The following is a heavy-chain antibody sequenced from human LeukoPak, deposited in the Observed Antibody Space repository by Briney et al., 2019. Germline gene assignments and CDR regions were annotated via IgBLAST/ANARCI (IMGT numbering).Heavy chain of an antibody. Sequence: PETLSLTCTVSGGSISSYYWSWIRQPPGKGLEWIGYIYYSGSTNYNPSLKSRVTISVDTSKNQFSLKLSSVTAADTAVYYCARTYASGYFDYWGQGTLVTVSS. J-gene: IGHJ4*02. CDR2: IYYSGST. CDR3: ARTYASGYFDY. CDR1: GGSISSYY. V-gene: IGHV4-59*01. D-gene: IGHD3-10*01.